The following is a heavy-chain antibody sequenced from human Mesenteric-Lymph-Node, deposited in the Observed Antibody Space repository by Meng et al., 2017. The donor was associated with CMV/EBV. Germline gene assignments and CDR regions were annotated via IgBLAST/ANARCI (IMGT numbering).Heavy chain of an antibody. J-gene: IGHJ3*02. D-gene: IGHD4-17*01. Sequence: GGSLRLSCKGSGYSFTSYWIGWVRQMPGKGLEWMGIIYPADSDTKYSPSFQGQVTISADKSISTAYLQWSSLKASDTAMYYCARAFYGDYVNDAFDIWGQGTMVTVSS. CDR1: GYSFTSYW. V-gene: IGHV5-51*01. CDR3: ARAFYGDYVNDAFDI. CDR2: IYPADSDT.